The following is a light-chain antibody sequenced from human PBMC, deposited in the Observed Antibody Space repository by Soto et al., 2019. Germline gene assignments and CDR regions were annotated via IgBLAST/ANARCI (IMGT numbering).Light chain of an antibody. V-gene: IGKV3-20*01. CDR3: QHYGSAPT. Sequence: AWYKHXPGQAPRXLILDSGQRATGIPDRVSGSGSGTDITLTIRRLEPEDFAVDYCQHYGSAPTFGQGTKVDIK. J-gene: IGKJ1*01. CDR2: DSG.